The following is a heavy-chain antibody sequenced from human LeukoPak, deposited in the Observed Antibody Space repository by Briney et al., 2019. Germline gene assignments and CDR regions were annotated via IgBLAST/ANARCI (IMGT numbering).Heavy chain of an antibody. D-gene: IGHD2-21*02. V-gene: IGHV1-46*01. CDR3: ARDSVVTAIPRGAFDI. J-gene: IGHJ3*02. Sequence: ASVKVSCKASGYTFTSYYMHWVRQAPGQGLEWMGIINPSGGSTSYAQKFQGRVTMTRDMSTSTVYMELSSLRSEDTAVYYCARDSVVTAIPRGAFDIWGQGTMVTVSS. CDR2: INPSGGST. CDR1: GYTFTSYY.